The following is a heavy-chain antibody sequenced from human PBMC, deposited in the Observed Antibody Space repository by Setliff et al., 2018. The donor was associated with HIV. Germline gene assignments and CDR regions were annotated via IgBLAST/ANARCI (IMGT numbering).Heavy chain of an antibody. V-gene: IGHV4-30-4*08. CDR2: IYDSEST. CDR3: ARGMDYYDTSGYYQYYFDY. CDR1: GGSISSGDYY. Sequence: NPSETLSLTCTVSGGSISSGDYYWSWIRQPPGKGLEWIGNIYDSESTYYNPSLKSRVTSVDTSKNHFSLKLNSVTAADTAVYYCARGMDYYDTSGYYQYYFDYWGQGTLVTVSS. J-gene: IGHJ4*02. D-gene: IGHD3-22*01.